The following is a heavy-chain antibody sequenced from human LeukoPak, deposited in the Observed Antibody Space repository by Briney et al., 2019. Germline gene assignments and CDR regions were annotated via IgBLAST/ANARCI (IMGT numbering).Heavy chain of an antibody. Sequence: PSGTLSLTCAVSGDSMSRNNWWSWVRQPPGKGLEWIGEIYHSGSANYNPSLKSRVTISVDKSKNQFSLKLSSVTAADTAVYYCARVPPSGVNYQDRSLGYFDLWGRGTLVTVSS. V-gene: IGHV4-4*02. CDR3: ARVPPSGVNYQDRSLGYFDL. D-gene: IGHD3-22*01. J-gene: IGHJ2*01. CDR1: GDSMSRNNW. CDR2: IYHSGSA.